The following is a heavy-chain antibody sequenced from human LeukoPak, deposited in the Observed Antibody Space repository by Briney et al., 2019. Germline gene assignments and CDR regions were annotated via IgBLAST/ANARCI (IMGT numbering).Heavy chain of an antibody. J-gene: IGHJ1*01. CDR1: GGSFSGYY. CDR2: INHSGST. Sequence: SETLSLTCAVYGGSFSGYYWSWIRQPPGKGLEWIGEINHSGSTNYNPSLKSRFTISIDTSKNQFSLKLSSVTAADTAVYYCASRYTDIAAAGTRYFQHWGQGTLVTVSS. CDR3: ASRYTDIAAAGTRYFQH. V-gene: IGHV4-34*01. D-gene: IGHD6-13*01.